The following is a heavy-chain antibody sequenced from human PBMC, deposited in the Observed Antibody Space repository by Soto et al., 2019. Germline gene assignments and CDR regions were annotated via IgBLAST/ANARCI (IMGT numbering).Heavy chain of an antibody. CDR3: TRGYCNGGSCYSFDY. D-gene: IGHD2-15*01. V-gene: IGHV3-73*02. CDR1: GFTFSGSA. J-gene: IGHJ4*02. CDR2: IRSKANSYAT. Sequence: EVQLVESGGGLVQPGGSLKLSCAASGFTFSGSAMHWVRQASGKGLEWVGRIRSKANSYATAYAASVKGRFTISRDDSENTAYLQMNSLKTEDTAVYYCTRGYCNGGSCYSFDYWGQGTLVTVSS.